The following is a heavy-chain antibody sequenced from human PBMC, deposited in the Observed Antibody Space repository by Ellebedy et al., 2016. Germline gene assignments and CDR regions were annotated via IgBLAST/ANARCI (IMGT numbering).Heavy chain of an antibody. Sequence: GESLKISCAASGFTFSSQTMSWVRQASGKGPEWVSSINNNGDGTFYADSVKGRFTTSRDNSKNTLYLHMKSLRVEDTAVYYCAKDLAMVVPYGMDVWGQGTTVTVSS. D-gene: IGHD2-21*01. CDR1: GFTFSSQT. J-gene: IGHJ6*02. CDR3: AKDLAMVVPYGMDV. CDR2: INNNGDGT. V-gene: IGHV3-23*01.